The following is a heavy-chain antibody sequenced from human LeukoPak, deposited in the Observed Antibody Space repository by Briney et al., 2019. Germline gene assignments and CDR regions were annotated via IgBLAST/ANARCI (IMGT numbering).Heavy chain of an antibody. CDR2: INHSGST. J-gene: IGHJ4*02. D-gene: IGHD6-13*01. CDR1: GGSISSYY. Sequence: SETLSLTCTVSGGSISSYYWSWIRQPPGKGLEWIGEINHSGSTNYNPSLKSRVTISVDTSKNQFSLKLSSVTAADTAVYYCARVGYSSFDYWGQGTLVTVSS. CDR3: ARVGYSSFDY. V-gene: IGHV4-34*01.